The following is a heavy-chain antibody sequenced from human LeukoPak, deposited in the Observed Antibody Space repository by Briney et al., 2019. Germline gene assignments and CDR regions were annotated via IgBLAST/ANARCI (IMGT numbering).Heavy chain of an antibody. J-gene: IGHJ3*02. CDR2: IQPRDSQT. CDR1: GYSFTNYW. CDR3: ARRLQTGAFDI. V-gene: IGHV5-51*01. Sequence: GESLKISCQGSGYSFTNYWIDWVRQMPGKGLEWMGLIQPRDSQTRYSPSFQGRVTFSDDKSISTAYLQWSSLRASDTAIYYCARRLQTGAFDIWGQGTLVTVSS.